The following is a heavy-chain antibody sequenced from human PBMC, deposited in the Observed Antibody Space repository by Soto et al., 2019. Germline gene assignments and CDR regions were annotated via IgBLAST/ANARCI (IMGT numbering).Heavy chain of an antibody. D-gene: IGHD3-22*01. J-gene: IGHJ4*02. V-gene: IGHV3-23*01. Sequence: EVQLLESGGGLVQPGGSLRLSCAASGFTFSSYAMSCVRQAPGGGLEWVSAISGSGGSTYYADSVKGRFTISRDNSTNALYLQMNSLSDEDTAVYYGASHGYYYDSSGYCGNLDYWGQGTLVTVSS. CDR1: GFTFSSYA. CDR3: ASHGYYYDSSGYCGNLDY. CDR2: ISGSGGST.